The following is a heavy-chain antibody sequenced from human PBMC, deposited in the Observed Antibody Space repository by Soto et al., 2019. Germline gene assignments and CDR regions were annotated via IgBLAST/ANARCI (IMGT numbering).Heavy chain of an antibody. Sequence: SETLSLTCTGSGGSISSGDYYWSWIRQPPGKGPEWIGYIYYSGSTYYNPSLKSRVTISVDTSKNQFSLKLSSVTAADTAVYYCARGVWATVVYNWFDPWGQGTLVTVSS. CDR1: GGSISSGDYY. V-gene: IGHV4-30-4*01. CDR2: IYYSGST. D-gene: IGHD4-17*01. CDR3: ARGVWATVVYNWFDP. J-gene: IGHJ5*02.